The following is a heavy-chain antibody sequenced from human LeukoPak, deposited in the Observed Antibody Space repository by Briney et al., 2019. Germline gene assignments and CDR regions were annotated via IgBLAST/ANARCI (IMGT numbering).Heavy chain of an antibody. CDR2: ISAYNGNT. D-gene: IGHD1-26*01. CDR3: ARAIVFSGSPTGIDY. V-gene: IGHV1-18*01. CDR1: GYTFTSYG. J-gene: IGHJ4*02. Sequence: GASVKVSCKASGYTFTSYGISWVRQAPGQGLEWMGWISAYNGNTNYAQKLQGRVTMTTDTSTSTAYMELRSLRSDDTAVYYCARAIVFSGSPTGIDYWGQGTLVTVSS.